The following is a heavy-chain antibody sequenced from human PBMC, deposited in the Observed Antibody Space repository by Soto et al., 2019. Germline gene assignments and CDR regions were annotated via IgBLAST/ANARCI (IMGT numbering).Heavy chain of an antibody. J-gene: IGHJ6*02. Sequence: PGESLKISCKGSGYSFTSYWIGWVRQMPGKGLEWMGIIYPGDSDTRYSPSFQGQVTISADKSISTAYLQWSSLKASDTAMYYCVRCHPPYYGSGYGMDVWGQGTTVTVSS. CDR3: VRCHPPYYGSGYGMDV. CDR1: GYSFTSYW. D-gene: IGHD3-10*01. V-gene: IGHV5-51*01. CDR2: IYPGDSDT.